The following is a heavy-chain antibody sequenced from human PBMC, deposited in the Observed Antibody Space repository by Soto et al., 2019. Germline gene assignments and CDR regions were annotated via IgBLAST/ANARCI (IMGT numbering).Heavy chain of an antibody. CDR2: ISYDGSNK. D-gene: IGHD1-7*01. Sequence: RLSCAASGFTFSSYAMHWVRQAPGKGLEWVAVISYDGSNKYYADSVKGRFTISRDNSKNTLYLQMNSLRAEDTAVYYCARAPPGTGTTFDYWGQGTLVTVSS. V-gene: IGHV3-30-3*01. J-gene: IGHJ4*02. CDR1: GFTFSSYA. CDR3: ARAPPGTGTTFDY.